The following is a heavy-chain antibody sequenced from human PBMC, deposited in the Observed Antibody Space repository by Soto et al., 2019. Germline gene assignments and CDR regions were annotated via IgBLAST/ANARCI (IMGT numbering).Heavy chain of an antibody. V-gene: IGHV3-23*01. J-gene: IGHJ4*02. CDR3: AKRSGYQEAAYLDY. D-gene: IGHD5-12*01. CDR2: ISDDGDST. CDR1: RFTFSSYG. Sequence: PGGSLRLSCAVSRFTFSSYGMNWVRQAPWKGLEWVSSISDDGDSTYYADSVKGRFTISRDNSKNTLYLQMNSLRAEDTAVYYCAKRSGYQEAAYLDYWGQGTLVTVSS.